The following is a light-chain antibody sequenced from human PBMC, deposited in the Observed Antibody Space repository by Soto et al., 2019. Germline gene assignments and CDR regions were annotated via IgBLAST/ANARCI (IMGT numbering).Light chain of an antibody. CDR2: GAS. CDR1: QSVSNNY. Sequence: EIVLTQSPGTLSLSPGERATLSCRASQSVSNNYLAWYQQKPGQAPRLLIYGASNRATGIPDRFSGGGSGTDFTLIISSLEPEDFAVYYCQQLTDWPPQWTFGQGTKVDI. V-gene: IGKV3D-20*02. J-gene: IGKJ1*01. CDR3: QQLTDWPPQWT.